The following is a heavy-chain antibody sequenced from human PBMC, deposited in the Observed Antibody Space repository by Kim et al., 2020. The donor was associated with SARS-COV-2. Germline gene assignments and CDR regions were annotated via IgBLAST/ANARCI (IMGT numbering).Heavy chain of an antibody. D-gene: IGHD6-19*01. Sequence: GGSLRLSCAASGITLSGSWMTWVRQVPGKGLEWVANIKEDGSEKNFADSVTGRFNISRDDSKNSVYLQMNYLRGDDTAIYYCARTSSGWGFDYWGQGNLVTVSS. J-gene: IGHJ4*02. CDR3: ARTSSGWGFDY. CDR2: IKEDGSEK. CDR1: GITLSGSW. V-gene: IGHV3-7*03.